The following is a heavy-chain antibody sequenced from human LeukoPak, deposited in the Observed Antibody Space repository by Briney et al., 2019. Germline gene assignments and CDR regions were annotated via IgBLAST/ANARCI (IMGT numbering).Heavy chain of an antibody. CDR2: ISGSGGST. CDR1: GFTFSSYA. D-gene: IGHD5-18*01. V-gene: IGHV3-23*01. Sequence: GGSLRLSCAASGFTFSSYAMSWVRQAPGKGLEWVSAISGSGGSTYYGDSVKGRFTISRDNSKNTLYLQMNRLRAEDTAVYYCAKGSGYSYGYFDYWGQGTLVTVSS. CDR3: AKGSGYSYGYFDY. J-gene: IGHJ4*02.